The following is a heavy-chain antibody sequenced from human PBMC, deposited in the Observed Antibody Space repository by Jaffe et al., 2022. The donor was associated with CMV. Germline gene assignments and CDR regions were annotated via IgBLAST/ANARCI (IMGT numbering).Heavy chain of an antibody. Sequence: QVQLQESGPGLVKPSETLSLTCTVSGGSISSYYWSWIRQPPGKGLEWIGYIYYSGSTNYNPSLKSRVTISVDTSKNQFSLKLSSVTAADTAVYYCARITAMAAYYYYYYYMDVWGKGTTVTVSS. CDR1: GGSISSYY. D-gene: IGHD5-18*01. V-gene: IGHV4-59*01. CDR2: IYYSGST. J-gene: IGHJ6*03. CDR3: ARITAMAAYYYYYYYMDV.